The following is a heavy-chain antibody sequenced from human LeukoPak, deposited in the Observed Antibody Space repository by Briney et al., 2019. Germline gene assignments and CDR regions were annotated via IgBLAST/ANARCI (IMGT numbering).Heavy chain of an antibody. V-gene: IGHV3-30-3*01. CDR3: ARITVVMDYFDY. CDR1: GFTFSSYA. CDR2: ISYDGSNK. D-gene: IGHD4-23*01. Sequence: GRSLRLSCAASGFTFSSYAMHWVRQAPGKGLESVAVISYDGSNKYYADSVKGRFTISRDNSKNTLYLQMNSLRAEDTAVYYCARITVVMDYFDYWGQGTLVTVSS. J-gene: IGHJ4*02.